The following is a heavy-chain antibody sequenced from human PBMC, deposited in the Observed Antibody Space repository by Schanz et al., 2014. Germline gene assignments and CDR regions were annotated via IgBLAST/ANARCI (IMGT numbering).Heavy chain of an antibody. D-gene: IGHD6-19*01. CDR1: GFSLSDYA. J-gene: IGHJ4*02. V-gene: IGHV3-30*04. CDR2: ISDDGTVQ. Sequence: QVQLVESGGGVVQPGGSLRLTCAASGFSLSDYAMHWIRQAPGKGLEWLAVISDDGTVQMYADSVKGRFTVSRDTSRDTLFLEVSSLRLEDSAVYYCAKRGPVTGANYFDLWGQGALISVSS. CDR3: AKRGPVTGANYFDL.